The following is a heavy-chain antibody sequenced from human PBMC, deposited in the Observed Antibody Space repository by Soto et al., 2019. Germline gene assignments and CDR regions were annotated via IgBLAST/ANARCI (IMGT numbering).Heavy chain of an antibody. CDR3: GGGYDYWFDP. Sequence: HVQLVQSGAEVKKPGSSVKVSCNASGGTFSSYTISWVRQAPGQGLEWMGRIIPILGIANYAQKFQGRVTITADKSTSTAYMELSSLRSEDTAVYYCGGGYDYWFDPWGQGTLVTVSS. D-gene: IGHD5-12*01. CDR1: GGTFSSYT. V-gene: IGHV1-69*02. J-gene: IGHJ5*02. CDR2: IIPILGIA.